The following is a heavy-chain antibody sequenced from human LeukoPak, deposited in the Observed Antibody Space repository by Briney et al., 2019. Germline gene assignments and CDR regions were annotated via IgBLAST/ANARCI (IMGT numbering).Heavy chain of an antibody. V-gene: IGHV4-4*07. D-gene: IGHD6-6*01. CDR2: IYTSGST. CDR3: AREAAALFAADAFDI. Sequence: SETLSLTCTVSGGSISSYYWSWIRQPAGKGLEWIGRIYTSGSTNYNPSLKSRVTMSVDTSKNQFSLKLSSVTAADTAVYYCAREAAALFAADAFDIWGQGTMVTVSS. J-gene: IGHJ3*02. CDR1: GGSISSYY.